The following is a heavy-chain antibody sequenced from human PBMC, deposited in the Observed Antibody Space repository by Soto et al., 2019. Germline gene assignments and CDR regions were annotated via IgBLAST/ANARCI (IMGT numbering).Heavy chain of an antibody. J-gene: IGHJ2*01. CDR2: ISGGST. V-gene: IGHV3-23*01. D-gene: IGHD1-26*01. CDR1: GFTYTNYP. CDR3: VKGAYFWNFDL. Sequence: GESLKISCASSGFTYTNYPMSWVRQAPGKGLEWVSSISGGSTYYADSVKGRFTISRDNSKNTLYVQMNSLRAEDTALYYCVKGAYFWNFDLWGRGTLVTVSS.